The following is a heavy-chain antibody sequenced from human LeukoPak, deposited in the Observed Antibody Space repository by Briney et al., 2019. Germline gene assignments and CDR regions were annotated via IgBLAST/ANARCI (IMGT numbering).Heavy chain of an antibody. J-gene: IGHJ4*02. CDR2: IYHSGST. Sequence: SETLSLTCTVSGYSISSGYYWGWIRQPPGKGLEWIGSIYHSGSTYYNPSLKSRVTISVDTSKNQFSLKLSSVTAADTAVYYCARRVVVPAATYFDYWGQGTLVTVSS. V-gene: IGHV4-38-2*02. CDR1: GYSISSGYY. CDR3: ARRVVVPAATYFDY. D-gene: IGHD2-2*01.